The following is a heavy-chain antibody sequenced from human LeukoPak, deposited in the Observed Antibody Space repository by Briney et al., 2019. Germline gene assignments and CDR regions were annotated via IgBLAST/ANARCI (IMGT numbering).Heavy chain of an antibody. J-gene: IGHJ3*02. CDR3: ARDGANYYGSGSYYKHDAFDI. V-gene: IGHV4-38-2*02. D-gene: IGHD3-10*01. CDR1: GYSISSGYY. Sequence: MASETLSLTCTVSGYSISSGYYWGWTRQPPGKGLEWIGSIYHSGSTYYNPSLKSRVTISVDTSKNHFSLKLSSVTAADTAVYYCARDGANYYGSGSYYKHDAFDIWGQGTLVTVSS. CDR2: IYHSGST.